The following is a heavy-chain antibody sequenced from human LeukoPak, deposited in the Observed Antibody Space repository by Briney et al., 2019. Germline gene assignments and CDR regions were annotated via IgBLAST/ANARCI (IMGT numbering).Heavy chain of an antibody. Sequence: GGSLSLSCTASGFTLSNYWMSWVRQTPEKGLEWVANIKQDESEKVYVGSVKGRFTISRDNAKSSLYLQMSGLRADDTAVYYCARDPYSSTWSYGMDIWGQGTTVIVSS. V-gene: IGHV3-7*05. CDR2: IKQDESEK. D-gene: IGHD6-13*01. J-gene: IGHJ6*02. CDR1: GFTLSNYW. CDR3: ARDPYSSTWSYGMDI.